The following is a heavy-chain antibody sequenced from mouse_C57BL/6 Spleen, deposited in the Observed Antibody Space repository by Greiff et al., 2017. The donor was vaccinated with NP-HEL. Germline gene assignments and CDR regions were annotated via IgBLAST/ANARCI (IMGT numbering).Heavy chain of an antibody. J-gene: IGHJ2*01. CDR3: ARRRIYDGYFYYFDY. D-gene: IGHD2-3*01. CDR1: GYTFTSYW. CDR2: IDPSDSYT. V-gene: IGHV1-69*01. Sequence: VQLQQPGAELVMPGASVKLSCKASGYTFTSYWMHWVKQRPGQGLEWIGEIDPSDSYTNYNQKFKGKSTLTVDKSSSTAYMQLSSLTSEDSAVYYCARRRIYDGYFYYFDYWGQGTTLTVSS.